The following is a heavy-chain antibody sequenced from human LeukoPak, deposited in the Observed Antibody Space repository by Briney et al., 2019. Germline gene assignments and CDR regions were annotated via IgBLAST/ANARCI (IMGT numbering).Heavy chain of an antibody. CDR2: IIPILGIA. CDR1: GGTFSSYA. CDR3: ARERDYYDSSGNSGEFDY. Sequence: SVKVSCKASGGTFSSYAISWVRQAPGQGLEWMGRIIPILGIANYAQKFQGRVTITADKSTSTAYMELSSLRSEDTAVYYCARERDYYDSSGNSGEFDYWGQGTLVTVSS. D-gene: IGHD3-22*01. J-gene: IGHJ4*02. V-gene: IGHV1-69*04.